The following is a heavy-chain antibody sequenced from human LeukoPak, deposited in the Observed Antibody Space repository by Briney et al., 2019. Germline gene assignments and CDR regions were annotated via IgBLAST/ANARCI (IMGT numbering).Heavy chain of an antibody. Sequence: SETLSLTCTVSRGSISSYYWSWIRQPPGKGLEWIGYIYYSGSTNYNPSLKSRVTISVDTSKNQFSLKLSSVTAADTAVYYCARQSGSSSWFDPWGQGTLVTVSS. CDR2: IYYSGST. J-gene: IGHJ5*02. CDR3: ARQSGSSSWFDP. V-gene: IGHV4-59*08. CDR1: RGSISSYY. D-gene: IGHD6-13*01.